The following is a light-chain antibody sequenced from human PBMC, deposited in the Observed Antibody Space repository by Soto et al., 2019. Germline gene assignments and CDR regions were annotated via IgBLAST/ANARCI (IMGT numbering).Light chain of an antibody. CDR2: DVS. CDR3: SSYGGSNNLV. V-gene: IGLV2-8*01. J-gene: IGLJ2*01. CDR1: SSDVGGYNY. Sequence: QSALTQPPSASGSPGQSVTISCTGTSSDVGGYNYVSWYQQYPGKAPKLMIYDVSKRPSGVPDRFSGSKSGNTASLTVSGLQAEDEADYYCSSYGGSNNLVFGGGTKLTVL.